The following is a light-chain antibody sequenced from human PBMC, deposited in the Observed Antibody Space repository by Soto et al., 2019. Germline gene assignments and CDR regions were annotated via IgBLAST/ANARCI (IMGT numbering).Light chain of an antibody. Sequence: DIQMTQSPSSLSASVGDRVTITCRASQSISSYLNWYQQKPGKAPKLLIYAASSLQSGVPSRFSGSGSGTEFTRTISSLQHDDVATDYCQHYNSYPEAFGQGTQVDIK. J-gene: IGKJ1*01. CDR2: AAS. CDR1: QSISSY. V-gene: IGKV1-39*01. CDR3: QHYNSYPEA.